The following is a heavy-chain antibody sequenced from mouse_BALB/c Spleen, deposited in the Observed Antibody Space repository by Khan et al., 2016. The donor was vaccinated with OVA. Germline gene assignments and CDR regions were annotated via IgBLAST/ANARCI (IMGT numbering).Heavy chain of an antibody. Sequence: DLVKPGASVKLSCKASGYTFTSYWINWIKQRPGQGLAWIGRIGPGSGNAYYTEMFKGKATLTVDTYSSTAYIQLSSLSSEDSGGYFCASENYYGRTCYAMDYWGQGTSVTVSS. D-gene: IGHD1-1*01. J-gene: IGHJ4*01. CDR3: ASENYYGRTCYAMDY. V-gene: IGHV1S41*01. CDR2: IGPGSGNA. CDR1: GYTFTSYW.